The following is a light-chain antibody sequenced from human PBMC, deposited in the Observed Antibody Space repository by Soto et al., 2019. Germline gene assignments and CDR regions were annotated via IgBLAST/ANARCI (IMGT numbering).Light chain of an antibody. CDR2: KAS. CDR1: QSISNW. J-gene: IGKJ4*01. CDR3: QQYSSYPSLT. Sequence: DIQMTQSPSTLSASVGDRVTITCRASQSISNWLAWYQQKPGKAPKLLIYKASSLESGVPSRFSGSGSGTEFTLTISSLQPDDFATYYCQQYSSYPSLTFGGGTKVDIK. V-gene: IGKV1-5*03.